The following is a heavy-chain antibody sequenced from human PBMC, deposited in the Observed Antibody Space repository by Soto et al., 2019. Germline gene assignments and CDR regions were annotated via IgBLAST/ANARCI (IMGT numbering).Heavy chain of an antibody. Sequence: VSGVRVSCKPAAYTFFTYDISLSRGAPVQGLDGMGLISTYSGDTKYAPKFQGRVPLTTETSTTTAYLELRSLRSDDTAVYYCARHHGPTTSENWFDPWGQGTLVTVS. CDR1: AYTFFTYD. CDR3: ARHHGPTTSENWFDP. CDR2: ISTYSGDT. D-gene: IGHD5-12*01. V-gene: IGHV1-18*01. J-gene: IGHJ5*02.